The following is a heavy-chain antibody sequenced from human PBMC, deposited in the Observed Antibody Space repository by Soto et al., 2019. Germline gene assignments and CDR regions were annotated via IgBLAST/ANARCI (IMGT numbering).Heavy chain of an antibody. V-gene: IGHV3-30-3*01. J-gene: IGHJ5*02. Sequence: GGSLRLSCAASGFTFSSYAMHWVRQAPGKGLEWVAVISYDGSNKYYADSVKGRFTISRDNSKNTLYLQMNSLRAEDTAVYYCARDYYDSSGYYWSVSGSIDPWGQGTLVTVSS. CDR3: ARDYYDSSGYYWSVSGSIDP. D-gene: IGHD3-22*01. CDR1: GFTFSSYA. CDR2: ISYDGSNK.